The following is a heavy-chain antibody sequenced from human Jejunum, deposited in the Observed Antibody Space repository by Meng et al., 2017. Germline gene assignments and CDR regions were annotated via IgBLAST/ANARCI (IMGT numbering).Heavy chain of an antibody. CDR3: ARDRTMVRGITYYYYGMDV. CDR2: ILDRDGKT. D-gene: IGHD3-10*01. J-gene: IGHJ6*02. CDR1: GFSFSNQS. Sequence: GGSLRLSCAASGFSFSNQSMSWVRQAPGKGLEWVSVILDRDGKTYYADSVKGRFTISRDNSKNTLYLQMNSLRVDDTAVYYCARDRTMVRGITYYYYGMDVWGQGTTVTVSS. V-gene: IGHV3-23*01.